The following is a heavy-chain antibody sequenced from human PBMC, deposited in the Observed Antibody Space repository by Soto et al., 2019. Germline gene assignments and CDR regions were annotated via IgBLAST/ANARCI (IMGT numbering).Heavy chain of an antibody. CDR2: ISVYNGKT. V-gene: IGHV1-18*01. D-gene: IGHD1-26*01. J-gene: IGHJ4*02. CDR1: GYTFSSYG. Sequence: ASVKVSCKASGYTFSSYGVSWVRQAPGQGLEWMGWISVYNGKTKYVQKFQCRVTMTTDTSTSTGYMELRSLRSDDTAVYYCVRDRGGHDSGSYYAPIDYWGQGTLVTVAS. CDR3: VRDRGGHDSGSYYAPIDY.